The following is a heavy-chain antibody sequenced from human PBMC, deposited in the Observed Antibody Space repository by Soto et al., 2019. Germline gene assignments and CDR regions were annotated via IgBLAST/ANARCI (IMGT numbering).Heavy chain of an antibody. Sequence: QVQLVQSGAEVKKPGSSVKVSCKASGGTFSSYAISWVRQAPGQGLEGMGGIIPIFGSTNYAQKFQGRVTITAAESTSTACMELSSLRSEDTAVDYCARAGLRFLDCAMDVWGQGTTVTVSS. CDR2: IIPIFGST. CDR1: GGTFSSYA. D-gene: IGHD3-3*01. J-gene: IGHJ6*02. CDR3: ARAGLRFLDCAMDV. V-gene: IGHV1-69*12.